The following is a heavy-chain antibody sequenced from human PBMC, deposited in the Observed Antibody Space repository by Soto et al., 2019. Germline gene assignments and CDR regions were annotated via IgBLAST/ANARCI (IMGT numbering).Heavy chain of an antibody. J-gene: IGHJ4*02. D-gene: IGHD3-3*02. CDR3: VKDAPQPFSD. Sequence: GGSLRLSCAASGFDFSNYGMSWVRQAPGKGLEWVSAISGTAHASYYAASVKGRFTISRDNSKNTLYLHMNSLRVEDTAVYFCVKDAPQPFSDWGQGTLVTVSS. CDR1: GFDFSNYG. V-gene: IGHV3-23*01. CDR2: ISGTAHAS.